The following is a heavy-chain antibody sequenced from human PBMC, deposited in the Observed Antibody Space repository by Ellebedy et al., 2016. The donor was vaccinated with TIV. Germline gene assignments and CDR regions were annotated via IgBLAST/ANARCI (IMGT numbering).Heavy chain of an antibody. CDR2: ISFDGSER. CDR1: GFSFSGYG. D-gene: IGHD1-26*01. CDR3: AKSKTTYIVGADPYDY. V-gene: IGHV3-30*18. Sequence: GESLKISXEASGFSFSGYGMHWVRQAPGKGLEWVALISFDGSERYYVESVRGRFTISRDNSKNTLYLEVNSLRVEDTAVYYCAKSKTTYIVGADPYDYWGQGTLVTVSS. J-gene: IGHJ4*02.